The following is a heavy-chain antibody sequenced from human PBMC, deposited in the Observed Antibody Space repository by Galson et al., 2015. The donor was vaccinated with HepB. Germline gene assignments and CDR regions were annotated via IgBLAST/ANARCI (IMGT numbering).Heavy chain of an antibody. J-gene: IGHJ4*02. CDR1: GFSLSTTGEG. Sequence: PALVKPTQTLTLTCTFSGFSLSTTGEGVGWIRQSPGKALEWLVGIYWNDDKVYGPSLRSRLTITKDTSKNQVVLTTTNMDPVDTGTYYCAHRRDGYFDYWGQGTLVTVSS. D-gene: IGHD4-17*01. V-gene: IGHV2-5*01. CDR2: IYWNDDK. CDR3: AHRRDGYFDY.